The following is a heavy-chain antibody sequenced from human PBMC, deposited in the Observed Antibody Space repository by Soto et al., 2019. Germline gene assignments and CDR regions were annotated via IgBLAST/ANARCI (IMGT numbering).Heavy chain of an antibody. Sequence: ASVKVSCKASGYTFTGYYMHWVRQAPGQGLEWMGWINPNSGGTNYAQKFQGRVTMTRDTSISTAYMELSRLRSDDTAVYYCARDKELVIAARYYFDYWGQGTLVTVSS. CDR1: GYTFTGYY. D-gene: IGHD6-6*01. CDR3: ARDKELVIAARYYFDY. J-gene: IGHJ4*02. CDR2: INPNSGGT. V-gene: IGHV1-2*02.